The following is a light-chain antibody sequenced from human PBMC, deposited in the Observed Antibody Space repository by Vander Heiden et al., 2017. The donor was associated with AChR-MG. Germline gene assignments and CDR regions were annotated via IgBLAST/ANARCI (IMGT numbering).Light chain of an antibody. CDR1: QSVSSN. CDR2: GAS. J-gene: IGKJ2*01. CDR3: QQYKNWPRAT. V-gene: IGKV3-15*01. Sequence: EIVMTQSPATLSVSPGERATLSCRASQSVSSNLAWYQQKPGQAPRLLIYGASTRATGIPARFSGSGSGTEFTLTISSLQSEDFAVYYCQQYKNWPRATFGQRTKLEIK.